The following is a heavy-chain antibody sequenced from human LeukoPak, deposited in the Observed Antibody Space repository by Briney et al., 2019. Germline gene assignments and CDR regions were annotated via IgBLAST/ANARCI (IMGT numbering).Heavy chain of an antibody. Sequence: SETLSLTCIVSGGSISSYYWSWIRQPPGKGLEWIGYIYYSGSTNYNPSLESRVTISVDTSKNQFALKLSSVTAADTAVYYCARVWADYFDYGGQGTLVTVSS. CDR3: ARVWADYFDY. CDR2: IYYSGST. J-gene: IGHJ4*02. CDR1: GGSISSYY. D-gene: IGHD6-19*01. V-gene: IGHV4-59*01.